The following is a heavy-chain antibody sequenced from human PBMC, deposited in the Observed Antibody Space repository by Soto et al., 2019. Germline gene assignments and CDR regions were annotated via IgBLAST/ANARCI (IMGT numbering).Heavy chain of an antibody. Sequence: SETLSLTCAVYGGSFSGYYWSWIRQPPGKGLEWIGEINHSGSTNYNPSLKSRVTISIDTSKNQFSLKLSSVTAADTAVYYCARGRRKGKYSSSSASGWFDPWGQGTLVTVSS. CDR1: GGSFSGYY. J-gene: IGHJ5*02. CDR2: INHSGST. CDR3: ARGRRKGKYSSSSASGWFDP. D-gene: IGHD6-13*01. V-gene: IGHV4-34*01.